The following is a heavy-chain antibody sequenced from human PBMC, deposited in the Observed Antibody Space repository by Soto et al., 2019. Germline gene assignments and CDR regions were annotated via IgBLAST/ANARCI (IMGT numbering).Heavy chain of an antibody. CDR3: AIGGLEPVDY. CDR1: GFSFSTFW. Sequence: EVQLVESGGDLVQPGGSLRLSCAASGFSFSTFWMHWVRQAPGKGLVWVSRINPEETTTTYADSVRGRCTISRDNAKNTLYLQMNSLRADDTAVYSCAIGGLEPVDYWGQGTLVTVFS. CDR2: INPEETTT. D-gene: IGHD2-2*01. V-gene: IGHV3-74*01. J-gene: IGHJ4*02.